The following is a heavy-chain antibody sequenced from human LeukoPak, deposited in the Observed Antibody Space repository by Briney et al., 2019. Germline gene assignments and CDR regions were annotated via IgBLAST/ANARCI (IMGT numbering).Heavy chain of an antibody. Sequence: SETLSLTCAVSGGSISSGGYSWSWIRQPPGKGLEWIGYIYYSGSTNYNPSLKSRVTISVDTSKNQFSLKLSSVTAADTAVYYCARENYYDSSGYYHDAFDIWGQGTMVTVSS. D-gene: IGHD3-22*01. V-gene: IGHV4-61*08. CDR1: GGSISSGGYS. CDR3: ARENYYDSSGYYHDAFDI. CDR2: IYYSGST. J-gene: IGHJ3*02.